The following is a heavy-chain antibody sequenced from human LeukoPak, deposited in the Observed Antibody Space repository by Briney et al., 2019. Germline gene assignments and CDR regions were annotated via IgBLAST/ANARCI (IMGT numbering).Heavy chain of an antibody. CDR2: IKEDGGEK. D-gene: IGHD3-16*01. CDR3: ARNYASVWGTCPGF. J-gene: IGHJ4*02. Sequence: GGSLRLSCAASGFTFSTYWMSWVRQAPGKGLEWVANIKEDGGEKYYVDSVKGRFTISRDNAKNSLYLQMNSLRAEDTAVYYCARNYASVWGTCPGFWGQGALVTVSS. V-gene: IGHV3-7*01. CDR1: GFTFSTYW.